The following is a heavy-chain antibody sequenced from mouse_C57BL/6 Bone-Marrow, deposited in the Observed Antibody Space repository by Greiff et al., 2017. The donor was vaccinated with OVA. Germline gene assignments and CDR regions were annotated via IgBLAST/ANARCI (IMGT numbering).Heavy chain of an antibody. CDR2: ISDGGSYT. D-gene: IGHD1-1*01. J-gene: IGHJ2*01. Sequence: EVKLQESGGGLVKPGGSLKLSCAASGFTFSSYAMSWVRQTPEKRLEWVATISDGGSYTYYPDNVKGRFTISRDNAKNNLYLQMRHLKSEDTAMYYCARDSHYYGSSYVDYWGQGTTLTVSS. V-gene: IGHV5-4*01. CDR1: GFTFSSYA. CDR3: ARDSHYYGSSYVDY.